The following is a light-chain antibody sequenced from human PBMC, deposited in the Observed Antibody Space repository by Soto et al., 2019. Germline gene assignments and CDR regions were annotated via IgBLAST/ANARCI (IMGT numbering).Light chain of an antibody. Sequence: AIQLTQSPSSLSASVGDRVTITCRASQGIRSALAWYQQKPGKPPKLLIYDASTLESGVPSRFSGSGSGTDFTLTMTSLQPEDLETYFGQQFSTYPRTLGQGTRLEI. CDR2: DAS. J-gene: IGKJ2*02. CDR1: QGIRSA. V-gene: IGKV1-13*02. CDR3: QQFSTYPRT.